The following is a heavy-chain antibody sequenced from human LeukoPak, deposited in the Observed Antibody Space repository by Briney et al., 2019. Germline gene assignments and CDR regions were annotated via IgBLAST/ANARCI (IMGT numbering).Heavy chain of an antibody. D-gene: IGHD4-17*01. Sequence: GGSLRLSCAASGFTVSSNYMSWVRQAPGKGLEWVSSISGSGDNMDYADSVKGRFTISRDNSKNTLYLQMNSLRAEDTAIYYCTNPPTVTQTRFDPWGQGTLVTVSS. J-gene: IGHJ5*02. V-gene: IGHV3-23*01. CDR3: TNPPTVTQTRFDP. CDR1: GFTVSSNY. CDR2: ISGSGDNM.